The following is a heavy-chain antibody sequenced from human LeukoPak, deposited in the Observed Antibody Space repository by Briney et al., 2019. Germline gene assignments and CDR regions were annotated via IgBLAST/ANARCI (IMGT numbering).Heavy chain of an antibody. Sequence: SETLSLTCTVSGGSLSSHYWSWIRQPPGKGLELIGHIYYTGTTYYNPSLNSRVTISLDTSRNQFSLGLTSVTAADTAVYYCATFSSDCSTASCYLTYWGQGTLVTVSS. D-gene: IGHD2-2*01. CDR3: ATFSSDCSTASCYLTY. CDR1: GGSLSSHY. J-gene: IGHJ4*02. CDR2: IYYTGTT. V-gene: IGHV4-59*11.